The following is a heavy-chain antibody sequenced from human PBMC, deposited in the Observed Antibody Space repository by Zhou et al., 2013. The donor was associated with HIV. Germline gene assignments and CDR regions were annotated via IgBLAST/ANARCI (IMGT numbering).Heavy chain of an antibody. CDR1: GDTFSYYA. CDR2: IIPILGIA. J-gene: IGHJ2*01. Sequence: QVQLVQSGAAVKRPGSSVRLSCKTSGDTFSYYAFSWVRQAPGQGLEWMGRIIPILGIANYAQKFQGRVTITADKSTSTAYMELSSLRSEDTAVYYCARDVSEPITMIKGYFDLWGRGTLVTVSS. D-gene: IGHD3-22*01. CDR3: ARDVSEPITMIKGYFDL. V-gene: IGHV1-69*04.